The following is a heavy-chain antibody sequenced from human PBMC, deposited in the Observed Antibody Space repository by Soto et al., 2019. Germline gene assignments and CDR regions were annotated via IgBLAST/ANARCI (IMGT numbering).Heavy chain of an antibody. CDR2: IYYSGST. CDR3: ARGQKYYYDSVAFDI. Sequence: QVQLQESGPGLVKPSQTLSLTCTVSGGSISSGGYYWSWIRQHPGKGLEWIGYIYYSGSTYYNPSLKIRVTISVDTSKNQFSLKLSSVTAADTAVYYCARGQKYYYDSVAFDIWGQGTMVTVSS. CDR1: GGSISSGGYY. V-gene: IGHV4-31*03. D-gene: IGHD3-10*01. J-gene: IGHJ3*02.